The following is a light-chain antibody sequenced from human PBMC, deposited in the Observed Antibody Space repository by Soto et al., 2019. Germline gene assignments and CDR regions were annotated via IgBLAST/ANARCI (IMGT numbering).Light chain of an antibody. Sequence: DIVLTQSPVTLSLSPGERAPLSCRASQSVTTFLAWYQQKPGQAPRLLIYDVSKRATGIPSRFSGSGSGTEFTPSIIHLEPDDFAVYYCPQRTNWPFTFGGGTKVEIK. CDR3: PQRTNWPFT. V-gene: IGKV3-11*01. CDR1: QSVTTF. CDR2: DVS. J-gene: IGKJ4*01.